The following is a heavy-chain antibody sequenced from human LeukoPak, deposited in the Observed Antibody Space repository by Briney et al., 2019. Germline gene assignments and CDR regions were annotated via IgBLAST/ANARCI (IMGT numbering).Heavy chain of an antibody. D-gene: IGHD2-21*02. CDR3: ARGVRVAYCGGDCYSMDY. Sequence: ASVRVSCKASGYTFTSYDINWVRQATGQGLEWVGWMNPNSGNTGYAQKFQGRVTMTRNTSISTAYMELSSLRSEDTAVYYCARGVRVAYCGGDCYSMDYWGQGTLVTVSS. J-gene: IGHJ4*02. CDR2: MNPNSGNT. V-gene: IGHV1-8*01. CDR1: GYTFTSYD.